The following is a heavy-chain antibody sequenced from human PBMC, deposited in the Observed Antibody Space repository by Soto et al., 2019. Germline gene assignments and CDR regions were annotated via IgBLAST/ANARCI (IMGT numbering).Heavy chain of an antibody. V-gene: IGHV4-4*01. CDR3: ARTTVTTNYYYYYMDV. CDR2: IYHSGST. D-gene: IGHD4-17*01. J-gene: IGHJ6*03. CDR1: SDSISSSNW. Sequence: QVLLQESGPGLVKPSGTLSLTCAVSSDSISSSNWWSWVRQPPGKGLEWIGEIYHSGSTNYNPSLKSRVTISVDKSKNQFSLNLSSVTAADTAVYCCARTTVTTNYYYYYMDVWGKGTTVTVSS.